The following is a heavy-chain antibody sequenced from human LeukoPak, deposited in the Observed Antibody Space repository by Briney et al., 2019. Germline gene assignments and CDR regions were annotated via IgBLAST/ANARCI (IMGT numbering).Heavy chain of an antibody. Sequence: SETLSLTCTVSGGSISSGDYYWSWIRQPPGKGLEWIGYIYYSGSTYYNPSLKSRVTISVDTSKNQFSLKLSSVTAADTAVYYCATTYYYDSSGYYFSDYWGQGTLVTVSS. V-gene: IGHV4-30-4*01. D-gene: IGHD3-22*01. CDR3: ATTYYYDSSGYYFSDY. J-gene: IGHJ4*02. CDR2: IYYSGST. CDR1: GGSISSGDYY.